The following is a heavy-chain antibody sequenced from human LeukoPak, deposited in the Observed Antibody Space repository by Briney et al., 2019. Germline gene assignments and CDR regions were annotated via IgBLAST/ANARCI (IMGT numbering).Heavy chain of an antibody. CDR3: VKDKVAFDM. CDR1: GFIFSHHG. Sequence: GGSLRLSCAASGFIFSHHGMNWVRQAPGKGLEWVSGIRTDGVTTYYADSVKGRFIISRDNSKNTLYLQMNSLRAEDTAVYYCVKDKVAFDMWGQGTMVTVSS. CDR2: IRTDGVTT. V-gene: IGHV3-23*01. J-gene: IGHJ3*02.